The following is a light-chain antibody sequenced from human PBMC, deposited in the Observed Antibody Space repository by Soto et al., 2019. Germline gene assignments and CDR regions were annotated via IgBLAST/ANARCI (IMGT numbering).Light chain of an antibody. J-gene: IGLJ3*02. V-gene: IGLV1-40*01. CDR2: GNS. CDR1: SSNIGAGYD. Sequence: QSVLTQPPSVSGAPGQRVTISCTGSSSNIGAGYDVHWYQQLLGTAPKLLIYGNSNRPSGVPDRFSGSKSGTSASLAITGLRAEDEADYYCQSYDSSLSGWVFGGGTQLTVL. CDR3: QSYDSSLSGWV.